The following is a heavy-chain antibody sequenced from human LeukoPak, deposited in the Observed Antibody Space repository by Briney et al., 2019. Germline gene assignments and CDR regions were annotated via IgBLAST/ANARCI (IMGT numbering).Heavy chain of an antibody. Sequence: GASVKVSCKASGYTFTNYDINWVRQATGQGLEWMGWMNPNSGNTGYAQKFQGRVNITRNTSINTAYMELSSLRSEDTAVYYCARRAGAYSHPYDYWGQGTLVTVSS. CDR2: MNPNSGNT. CDR3: ARRAGAYSHPYDY. J-gene: IGHJ4*02. CDR1: GYTFTNYD. V-gene: IGHV1-8*01. D-gene: IGHD4/OR15-4a*01.